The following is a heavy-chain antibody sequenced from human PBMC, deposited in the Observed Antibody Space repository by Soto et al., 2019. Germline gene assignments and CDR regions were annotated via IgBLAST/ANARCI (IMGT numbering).Heavy chain of an antibody. J-gene: IGHJ6*02. Sequence: GGSLRLSCAASGFTFSSYAMSWVRQAPGKGLEWVSAISGSGGSTYYADSVKGRFTISRDNSKNTLYLQMNSLRAEDTAVYYCAKSEAARRGYYGMDVWGQGTTVTSP. CDR3: AKSEAARRGYYGMDV. V-gene: IGHV3-23*01. CDR2: ISGSGGST. CDR1: GFTFSSYA. D-gene: IGHD6-6*01.